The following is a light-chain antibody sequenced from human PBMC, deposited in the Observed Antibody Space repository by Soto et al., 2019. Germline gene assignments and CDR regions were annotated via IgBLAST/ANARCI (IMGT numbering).Light chain of an antibody. CDR2: RAS. Sequence: DIQMTQSPSTRSESVGDRVTMTCRARQSISNSLSWYQQKPGKAPKLLIYRASALQSGVPSRFSGSGYGTEFTLTSDSLQPAVFATFYCQQYSTYPLTFGGGTRVDIK. J-gene: IGKJ4*01. CDR1: QSISNS. V-gene: IGKV1-5*03. CDR3: QQYSTYPLT.